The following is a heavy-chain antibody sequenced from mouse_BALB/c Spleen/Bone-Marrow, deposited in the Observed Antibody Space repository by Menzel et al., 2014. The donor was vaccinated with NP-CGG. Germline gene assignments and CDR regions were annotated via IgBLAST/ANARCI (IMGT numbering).Heavy chain of an antibody. CDR1: GYSFTGYN. J-gene: IGHJ4*01. CDR3: AIPVSLRAMDY. V-gene: IGHV1-39*01. Sequence: VHVKQSGPELGKPGASEKISCKASGYSFTGYNMNWVKQSNGKSLEWIGDIDPYYGGTSYNQKLKDKATLTVDKSSSTAYMQLKSLTSEDSAVYYCAIPVSLRAMDYWGQGTSVTVSS. CDR2: IDPYYGGT. D-gene: IGHD1-1*01.